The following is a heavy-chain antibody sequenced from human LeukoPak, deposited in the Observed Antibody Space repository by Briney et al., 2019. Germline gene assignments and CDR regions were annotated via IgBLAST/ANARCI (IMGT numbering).Heavy chain of an antibody. CDR2: ITSSGRII. CDR3: ASTGGYGSGTYDYYYFGMDV. D-gene: IGHD3-10*01. CDR1: GFTFSSYE. Sequence: GGSLRLSCAASGFTFSSYEMNWVRQAPGKGLEWVAYITSSGRIIYYADSVKGRFTISRDNAKNSLYLQMNSLRAEDTAVYYCASTGGYGSGTYDYYYFGMDVWGQGTSVTVSS. J-gene: IGHJ6*02. V-gene: IGHV3-48*03.